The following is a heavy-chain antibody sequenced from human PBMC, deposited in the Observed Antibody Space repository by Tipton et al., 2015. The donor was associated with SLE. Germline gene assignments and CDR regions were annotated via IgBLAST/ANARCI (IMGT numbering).Heavy chain of an antibody. Sequence: TLSLTCSVSGGSISGHYWTWIRQPPGKGREWIGYIYTSGSTNYNPSPKSRVTISIDTSKNQFSLKLSSVTAADTAIYYCARGTYHYDSSGSISPFDYWGQGSLVTVSS. V-gene: IGHV4-4*08. CDR1: GGSISGHY. J-gene: IGHJ4*02. CDR2: IYTSGST. CDR3: ARGTYHYDSSGSISPFDY. D-gene: IGHD3-22*01.